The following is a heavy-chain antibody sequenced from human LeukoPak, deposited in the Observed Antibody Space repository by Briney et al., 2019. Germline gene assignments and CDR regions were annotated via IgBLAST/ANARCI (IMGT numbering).Heavy chain of an antibody. CDR2: ISSSSSYI. D-gene: IGHD5-18*01. V-gene: IGHV3-21*01. CDR3: ARGTTAMGYEFDY. Sequence: GGSLRLSCAASGFTFSSYSMNWVRQAPGKGLEWVSSISSSSSYIYYADSVKGRFTISRDNAKNSLYLQMNSLRAEDTAVYYCARGTTAMGYEFDYWGQGTLVTVSS. CDR1: GFTFSSYS. J-gene: IGHJ4*02.